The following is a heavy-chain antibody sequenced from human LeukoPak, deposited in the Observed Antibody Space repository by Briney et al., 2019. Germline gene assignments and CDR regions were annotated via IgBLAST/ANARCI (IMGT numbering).Heavy chain of an antibody. CDR2: ISWNSGSI. Sequence: PGGSLRLSCAASGFTFDDYAMHWVRQAPGKGLERVSGISWNSGSIGYADSVKGRFTISRDNAKNSLYLQMNSLRAEDTALYFCAVDLYSSVWYGAFDMWGQGTMVTVST. CDR3: AVDLYSSVWYGAFDM. J-gene: IGHJ3*02. V-gene: IGHV3-9*01. CDR1: GFTFDDYA. D-gene: IGHD6-19*01.